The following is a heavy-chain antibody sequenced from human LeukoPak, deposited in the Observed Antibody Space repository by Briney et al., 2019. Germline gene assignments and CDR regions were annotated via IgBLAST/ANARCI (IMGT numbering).Heavy chain of an antibody. Sequence: SETLSLTCTVSGGSIGSSSYYWGWIRQPPGKGLEWIGSIYYSGSTYYNPSLKSRVTISVDTSKNRFSLILSSVTAADTAVYYCARQPGSGIVVVPAVGFDPWGQGTLVTVSS. V-gene: IGHV4-39*01. CDR2: IYYSGST. D-gene: IGHD2-2*01. J-gene: IGHJ5*02. CDR3: ARQPGSGIVVVPAVGFDP. CDR1: GGSIGSSSYY.